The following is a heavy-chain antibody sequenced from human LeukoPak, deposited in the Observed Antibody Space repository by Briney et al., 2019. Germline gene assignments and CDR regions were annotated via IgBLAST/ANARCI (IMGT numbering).Heavy chain of an antibody. J-gene: IGHJ4*02. V-gene: IGHV1-2*02. Sequence: ASVKLSCKASGYTFTVYIMHWVRQAPAQGLEWMGWINPNSGGTSYLQNFQGRVTMTRDTSISTAYMDLSRLRSDDTAVYYCARGRPGDYFDYWGQGTLVTVSS. CDR3: ARGRPGDYFDY. D-gene: IGHD6-25*01. CDR1: GYTFTVYI. CDR2: INPNSGGT.